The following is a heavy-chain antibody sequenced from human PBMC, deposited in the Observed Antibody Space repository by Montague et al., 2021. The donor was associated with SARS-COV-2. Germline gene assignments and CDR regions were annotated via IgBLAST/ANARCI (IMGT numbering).Heavy chain of an antibody. V-gene: IGHV4-39*01. CDR1: GGSISSSSYY. J-gene: IGHJ4*02. D-gene: IGHD3-10*01. CDR3: ARREDYYGSGSYPN. CDR2: IYYSAST. Sequence: SETLSLTCTVSGGSISSSSYYWGWIRQPPGKGLEWIGSIYYSASTYYNPSLKSRVTISVDTSKNQSSLKLSAVTAADTAVYYCARREDYYGSGSYPNWGQGTLVTVSS.